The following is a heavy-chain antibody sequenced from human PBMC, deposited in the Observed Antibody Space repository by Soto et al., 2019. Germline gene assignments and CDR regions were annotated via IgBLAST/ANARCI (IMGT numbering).Heavy chain of an antibody. V-gene: IGHV4-34*01. CDR2: INHSGST. J-gene: IGHJ3*02. CDR3: ARAQWYYDILTGPYAFDI. CDR1: GGSFSGYY. D-gene: IGHD3-9*01. Sequence: PSETLFLTCAVYGGSFSGYYWSWIRQPPGKGLEWIGEINHSGSTNYNPSLKSRVTISVDTSKNQFSLKLSSVTAADTAVYYCARAQWYYDILTGPYAFDIWGQGTMVTVSS.